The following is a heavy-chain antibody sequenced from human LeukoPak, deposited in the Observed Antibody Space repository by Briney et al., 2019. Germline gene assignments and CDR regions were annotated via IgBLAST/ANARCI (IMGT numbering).Heavy chain of an antibody. V-gene: IGHV4-34*01. CDR1: GGSFSGYY. Sequence: SETLSLTCAVYGGSFSGYYWNWIRQPPGKGLEWVGEINHSGSTNYNPSLKSRVTISVDTSKNQFSLKLSSVTAADTAVYYCARGRNNYDFWSGYYAYYFDYWGQGTLVTVSS. J-gene: IGHJ4*02. D-gene: IGHD3-3*01. CDR3: ARGRNNYDFWSGYYAYYFDY. CDR2: INHSGST.